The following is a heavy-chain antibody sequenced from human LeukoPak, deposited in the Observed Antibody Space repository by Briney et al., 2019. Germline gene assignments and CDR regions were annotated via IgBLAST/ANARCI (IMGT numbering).Heavy chain of an antibody. J-gene: IGHJ4*02. V-gene: IGHV3-33*01. CDR3: ARSREPTTFDY. Sequence: GGSLRLSCVVSGFTFSNHGIHWVRQAPGKGLEWVAVIWFDGSTEYYAESVKGRFSVSRDTSKGTLFLQMNSLRAEDTAMYCCARSREPTTFDYWGQGILVTVSS. CDR1: GFTFSNHG. CDR2: IWFDGSTE. D-gene: IGHD1-1*01.